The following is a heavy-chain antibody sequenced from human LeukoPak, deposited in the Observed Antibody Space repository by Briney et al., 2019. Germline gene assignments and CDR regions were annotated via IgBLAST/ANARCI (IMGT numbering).Heavy chain of an antibody. V-gene: IGHV4-34*01. J-gene: IGHJ4*02. CDR2: INHSGST. Sequence: SETLSLTCAVYGGSFSGYYWSWIRQPPGKGLEWIGEINHSGSTNYNPSLKSRVTISVDTSKNQFSLKPSSVTAADTAVYYCARGRNYWGQGTLVTVSS. CDR1: GGSFSGYY. CDR3: ARGRNY.